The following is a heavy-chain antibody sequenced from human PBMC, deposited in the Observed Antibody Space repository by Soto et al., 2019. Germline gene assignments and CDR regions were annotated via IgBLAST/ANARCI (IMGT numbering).Heavy chain of an antibody. J-gene: IGHJ4*02. Sequence: QVQLVQSGSEVNKPGASVKVSCKASGSTFSSNSIHCVRQAPGQVLEWMGWITPFNGDTSYAQKFQGRVTMPTATSTSTVLMALRSRRFDDTAVYYCARLRVVVGATIDSWGQGTLVTVSS. CDR2: ITPFNGDT. CDR1: GSTFSSNS. CDR3: ARLRVVVGATIDS. D-gene: IGHD2-15*01. V-gene: IGHV1-18*04.